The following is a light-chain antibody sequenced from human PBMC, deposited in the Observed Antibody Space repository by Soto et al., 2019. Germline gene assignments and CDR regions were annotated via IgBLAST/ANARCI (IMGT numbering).Light chain of an antibody. CDR1: QSLLHSNGYNY. V-gene: IGKV2-28*01. Sequence: DIVMTQSPLSLSVTPGEPASISCRSSQSLLHSNGYNYLDWYLQKPGQSPQVLIYVGSNRASGVPDRFSGSGSGTDFTLKISRVEAEDVGVYYCVQALQSPPWTFGQGTKVDIK. CDR3: VQALQSPPWT. J-gene: IGKJ1*01. CDR2: VGS.